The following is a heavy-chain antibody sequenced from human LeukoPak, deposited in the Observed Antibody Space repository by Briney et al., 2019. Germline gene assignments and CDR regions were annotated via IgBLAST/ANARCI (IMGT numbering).Heavy chain of an antibody. Sequence: ASVKASCKASGYTFTSYDINWVRQATGQGLEWMGWMNPNSGNTGYAQKFQGRVTITRNTSISTAYMELSSLRSEDTAVYYCARVSLSGWYVYWGQGTLVTVSS. V-gene: IGHV1-8*03. J-gene: IGHJ4*02. D-gene: IGHD6-19*01. CDR1: GYTFTSYD. CDR2: MNPNSGNT. CDR3: ARVSLSGWYVY.